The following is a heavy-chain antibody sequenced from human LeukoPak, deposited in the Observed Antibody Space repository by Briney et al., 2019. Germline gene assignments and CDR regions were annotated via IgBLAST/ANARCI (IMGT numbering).Heavy chain of an antibody. CDR1: GYTFTGYY. J-gene: IGHJ4*02. CDR3: ARDESRVMGLFDY. Sequence: ASVKVSCKASGYTFTGYYMHWVRQAPGQGLEWMGWINPNSGGTNYAQKFQGRVTMTRDTSISTAYMELSRLRSDDTAVYYCARDESRVMGLFDYWGQGTLVTVSS. CDR2: INPNSGGT. D-gene: IGHD3-16*01. V-gene: IGHV1-2*02.